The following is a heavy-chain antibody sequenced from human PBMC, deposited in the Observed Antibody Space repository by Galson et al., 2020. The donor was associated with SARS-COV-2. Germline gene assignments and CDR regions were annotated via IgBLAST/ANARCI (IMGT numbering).Heavy chain of an antibody. CDR2: ISPNGET. J-gene: IGHJ4*02. V-gene: IGHV3-53*01. Sequence: GESLKISCAVSEFFVTDSYMNWVRQAPGKGLEWVSIISPNGETYYAESVEGRFTVSRDVSENTLYLQMNSLRTEDTAIYYCATGDFGEIKSWGAESWGQGTLVTVSS. D-gene: IGHD3-10*01. CDR3: ATGDFGEIKSWGAES. CDR1: EFFVTDSY.